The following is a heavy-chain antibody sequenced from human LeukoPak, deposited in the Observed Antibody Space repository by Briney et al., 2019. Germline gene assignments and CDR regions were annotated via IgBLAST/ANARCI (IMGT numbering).Heavy chain of an antibody. Sequence: GRSLRLSCAASGFTFSSYVMHCVRQAPGKGLEWVALIWYDGTNKYYADSVKGRFTISSDNSKNTQYLQMHSLRAEDTAVYYCASSVGDYSLLDDYWGQGTLVTVS. D-gene: IGHD4-17*01. CDR1: GFTFSSYV. CDR2: IWYDGTNK. J-gene: IGHJ4*02. V-gene: IGHV3-33*01. CDR3: ASSVGDYSLLDDY.